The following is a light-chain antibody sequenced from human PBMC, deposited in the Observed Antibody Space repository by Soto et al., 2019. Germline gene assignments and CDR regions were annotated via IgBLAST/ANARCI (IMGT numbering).Light chain of an antibody. CDR1: QSVSSS. CDR3: QQYNNWPLT. V-gene: IGKV3-15*01. CDR2: DAA. J-gene: IGKJ4*01. Sequence: EIVMTQSPATLSVSPGERATLSCRASQSVSSSLAWYQQKPGQAPRLLIYDAATRATGIPARFSGSGSGTEFTLTISSLQSEDFAVYSCQQYNNWPLTFGGGTKVEIK.